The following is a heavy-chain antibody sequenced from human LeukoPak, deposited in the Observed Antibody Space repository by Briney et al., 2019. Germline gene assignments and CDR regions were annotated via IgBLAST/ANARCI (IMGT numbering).Heavy chain of an antibody. J-gene: IGHJ3*02. V-gene: IGHV3-21*01. CDR3: ARDGPYRGGDCYSYAFDI. CDR1: GFTFSSYS. D-gene: IGHD2-21*02. Sequence: PGGSLRLSCAASGFTFSSYSMNWVRQAPGKGLEWVSSISSSSSYIYYADSVKGRFTISRDNAKNSLYLQMNSLRAEDTAVYYCARDGPYRGGDCYSYAFDIWGQGTMVTVSS. CDR2: ISSSSSYI.